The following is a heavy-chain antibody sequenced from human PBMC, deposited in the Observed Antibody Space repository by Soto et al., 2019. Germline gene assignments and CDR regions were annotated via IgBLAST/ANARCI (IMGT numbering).Heavy chain of an antibody. Sequence: SETLSLTCAVYGGSFSGYYWSWIRQPPGKGLEWIGEINHSGSTNYNPSLKSRVTISVDTSKNQFSLKLSSVTAADTAVYYCARARSFYSSSWYRSANWFDPWGQGTLVTVSS. CDR3: ARARSFYSSSWYRSANWFDP. V-gene: IGHV4-34*01. D-gene: IGHD6-13*01. CDR2: INHSGST. J-gene: IGHJ5*02. CDR1: GGSFSGYY.